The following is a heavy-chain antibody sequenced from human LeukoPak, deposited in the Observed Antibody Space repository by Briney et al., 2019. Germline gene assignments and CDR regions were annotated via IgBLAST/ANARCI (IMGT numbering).Heavy chain of an antibody. D-gene: IGHD3-16*01. V-gene: IGHV4-31*03. CDR3: ARDDGGGYYFDY. J-gene: IGHJ4*02. CDR1: GGSISSGGYY. CDR2: IYDSGST. Sequence: SETLSLTCTVSGGSISSGGYYWSWIRQHPGKGLEWIGYIYDSGSTYYHPSLKSRVTISVDTSKNQFSLKLRSVTAADTAVYYCARDDGGGYYFDYWGQGTLVTVSS.